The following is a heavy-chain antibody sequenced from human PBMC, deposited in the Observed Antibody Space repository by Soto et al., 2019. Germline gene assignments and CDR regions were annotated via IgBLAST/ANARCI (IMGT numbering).Heavy chain of an antibody. V-gene: IGHV3-64*04. D-gene: IGHD5-12*01. Sequence: PGASLRLSCAASVFTFSSYAMHWVRQAPGKGLEYVSAITSNGGNTDYADYVKGRFTISRDNSKNTLYLQMNSLRAEDTAVYYCARDGDIVATIGDYYYYYGMDVWGQGTTVTVS. CDR2: ITSNGGNT. CDR1: VFTFSSYA. J-gene: IGHJ6*02. CDR3: ARDGDIVATIGDYYYYYGMDV.